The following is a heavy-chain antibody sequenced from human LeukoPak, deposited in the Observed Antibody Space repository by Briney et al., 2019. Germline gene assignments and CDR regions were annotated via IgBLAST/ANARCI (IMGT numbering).Heavy chain of an antibody. CDR3: ARDGVGSSWYGNEY. D-gene: IGHD6-13*01. CDR1: GYTFTSYD. V-gene: IGHV1-8*03. J-gene: IGHJ4*02. CDR2: MNPNSGNT. Sequence: GASVKVSCKASGYTFTSYDINWVRQATGQGLEWMGWMNPNSGNTGYAQRFQGRVTITRNTSISTAYMELSSLRSEDTAVYYCARDGVGSSWYGNEYWGQGTLVTVSS.